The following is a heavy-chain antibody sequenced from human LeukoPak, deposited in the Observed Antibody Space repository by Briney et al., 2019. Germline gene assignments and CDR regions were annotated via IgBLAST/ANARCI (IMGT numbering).Heavy chain of an antibody. CDR2: ISAYNGNT. V-gene: IGHV1-18*01. CDR1: GYTFTSYG. CDR3: ARDREGYCSGGSCYSGPDNWFDP. J-gene: IGHJ5*02. Sequence: ASVKVSCKASGYTFTSYGISWVRQAPGQGLEWMGWISAYNGNTNYAQKPQGRVTMTTDTSTSTAYMELRSLRSDDTAVYYCARDREGYCSGGSCYSGPDNWFDPWGQGTLVTVSS. D-gene: IGHD2-15*01.